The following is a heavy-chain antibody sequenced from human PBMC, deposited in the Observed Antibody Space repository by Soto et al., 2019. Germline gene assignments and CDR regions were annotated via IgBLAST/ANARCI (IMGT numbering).Heavy chain of an antibody. CDR2: IIPILGIA. CDR1: GGTFSSYT. Sequence: QVQLVQSGAEVKKPGSSVKVSCKASGGTFSSYTISWVRQAPGQGLEWMGRIIPILGIANYAQKFQGRVTITADKSTSTAYMELSSLRSEDTAVYYCAGCGQWLPAVEYYYMDVWGKGTTVTVSS. V-gene: IGHV1-69*02. D-gene: IGHD6-19*01. CDR3: AGCGQWLPAVEYYYMDV. J-gene: IGHJ6*03.